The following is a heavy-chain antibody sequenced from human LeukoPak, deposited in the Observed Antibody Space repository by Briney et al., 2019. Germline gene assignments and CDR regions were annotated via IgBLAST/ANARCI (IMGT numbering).Heavy chain of an antibody. D-gene: IGHD5-18*01. V-gene: IGHV4-59*01. CDR2: IYYSGST. CDR3: ARGVDTAMVY. Sequence: PSETLSLTCTVSGGSTSSYYWSWIRQPPGKGLEWIGYIYYSGSTNYNPSLKSRVTISVDTSKNQFSLKLSSVTAADTAVYYCARGVDTAMVYWGQGTLVTVSS. CDR1: GGSTSSYY. J-gene: IGHJ4*02.